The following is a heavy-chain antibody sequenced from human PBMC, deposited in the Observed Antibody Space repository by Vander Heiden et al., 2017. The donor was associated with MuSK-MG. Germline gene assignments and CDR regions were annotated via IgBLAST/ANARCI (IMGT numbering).Heavy chain of an antibody. Sequence: QLHLQESGPGLVKPSPSLSLTCTVSGGSTSSCGSYWSWIRQHQGKGLEWIGYIYYSGRTYYNPSLKSRVTISVDTSKNQFSQKLSSVTAADTAVYYCARVPIVVVPAAYYFDYWGQGTLVTVSS. CDR1: GGSTSSCGSY. J-gene: IGHJ4*02. CDR3: ARVPIVVVPAAYYFDY. V-gene: IGHV4-31*03. CDR2: IYYSGRT. D-gene: IGHD2-2*01.